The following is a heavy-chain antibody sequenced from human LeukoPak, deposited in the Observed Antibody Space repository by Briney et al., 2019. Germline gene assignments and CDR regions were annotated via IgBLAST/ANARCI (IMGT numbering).Heavy chain of an antibody. D-gene: IGHD2-21*02. J-gene: IGHJ4*02. CDR2: ISYDGSNK. CDR3: AKGVKQIVVVTAQHCLDY. Sequence: PGRSLRLSCAASGFTFSSYGMHWVRQAPGKGLEWVAVISYDGSNKYYADSVKGRFTISRDNSKNTLYLQMNSLIADDTAVYYCAKGVKQIVVVTAQHCLDYWGQGTLVTVSS. V-gene: IGHV3-30*18. CDR1: GFTFSSYG.